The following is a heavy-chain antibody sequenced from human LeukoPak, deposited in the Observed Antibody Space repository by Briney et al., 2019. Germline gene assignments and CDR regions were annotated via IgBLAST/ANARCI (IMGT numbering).Heavy chain of an antibody. D-gene: IGHD3-9*01. CDR3: ARDRYETGYYGMEV. V-gene: IGHV4-31*03. Sequence: SETLSLTCTVSGGSISSGGYYWSWIRQHPGKGLEWIGYIYYSGSTYYNPSLKSRVTISVDTSKNQFSLKLSSVTAADTAVYYCARDRYETGYYGMEVWGQGTTVTVSS. CDR2: IYYSGST. J-gene: IGHJ6*02. CDR1: GGSISSGGYY.